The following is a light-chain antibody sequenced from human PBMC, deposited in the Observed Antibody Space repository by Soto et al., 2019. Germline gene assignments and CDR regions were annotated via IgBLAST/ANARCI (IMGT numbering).Light chain of an antibody. CDR2: EVN. Sequence: SVLNQPPSAYRSPVQSVTISYKETSSDVGGYNYVSWFQQHPGKAPKLMIYEVNKRPSGVPDRFSGSKSGNTASLTVSGLQAEDEADYYCSSYAGSNKVFGTGTKVTV. CDR1: SSDVGGYNY. V-gene: IGLV2-8*02. CDR3: SSYAGSNKV. J-gene: IGLJ1*01.